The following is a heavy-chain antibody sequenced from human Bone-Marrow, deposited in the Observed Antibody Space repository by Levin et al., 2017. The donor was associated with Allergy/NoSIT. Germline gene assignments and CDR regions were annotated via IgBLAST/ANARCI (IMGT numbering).Heavy chain of an antibody. J-gene: IGHJ6*02. CDR1: GDSISSGHYY. Sequence: SETLSLTCTVSGDSISSGHYYWSWIRQHPGKGLEWIGYIYYTGSTYYNPSLKSRVTISVDTSKNQFSLNLNSVTAAATAVYFCARDRSYYYYGVDVWGQGTTVTVSS. V-gene: IGHV4-31*03. CDR2: IYYTGST. CDR3: ARDRSYYYYGVDV.